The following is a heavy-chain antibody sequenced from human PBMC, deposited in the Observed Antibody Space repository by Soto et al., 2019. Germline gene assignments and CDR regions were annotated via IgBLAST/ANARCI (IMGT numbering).Heavy chain of an antibody. CDR3: ARDGLGYDSSGEGPL. J-gene: IGHJ4*02. D-gene: IGHD3-22*01. Sequence: SVKVSFKASGGTFSSYAISWLRQAPGQGLEWMGGIIPIFGTANYAQKFQGRVTITADKSTSTAYMELSSLRSEDTAVYYCARDGLGYDSSGEGPLWGQGTLVTVSS. CDR2: IIPIFGTA. CDR1: GGTFSSYA. V-gene: IGHV1-69*06.